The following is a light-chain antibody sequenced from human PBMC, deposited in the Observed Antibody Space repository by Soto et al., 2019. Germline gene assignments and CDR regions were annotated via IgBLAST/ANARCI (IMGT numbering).Light chain of an antibody. CDR2: GAS. CDR1: QSVSSGY. J-gene: IGKJ4*01. Sequence: EIVLTQSPGTLSLSPGERATLSCRASQSVSSGYLAWYQQKPGQAPRLLISGASSRATGIPDRFSGSGSGTDFTLIISRLEPEDFGVYYCQQYGSSLPLTFGGGTKVEIK. V-gene: IGKV3-20*01. CDR3: QQYGSSLPLT.